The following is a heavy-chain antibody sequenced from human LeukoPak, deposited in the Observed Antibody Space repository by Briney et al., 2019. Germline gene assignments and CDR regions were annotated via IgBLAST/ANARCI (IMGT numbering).Heavy chain of an antibody. CDR1: GGPISSYF. D-gene: IGHD5-24*01. V-gene: IGHV4-59*01. J-gene: IGHJ4*02. CDR3: ARRRDGYNYNYFDY. Sequence: PSETLSLTCTVSGGPISSYFWSWIRQPPGKGLEWIGYIYYSGSTNYNPPLKSRVTISLDTSKNQFSLKLSSVTAADTAVYYCARRRDGYNYNYFDYWGQGTPVTVSS. CDR2: IYYSGST.